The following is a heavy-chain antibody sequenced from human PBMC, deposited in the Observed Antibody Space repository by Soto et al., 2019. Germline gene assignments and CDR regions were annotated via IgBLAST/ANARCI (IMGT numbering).Heavy chain of an antibody. V-gene: IGHV4-34*01. D-gene: IGHD6-6*01. CDR3: ARVNKYSSPDIFDY. CDR2: INHSGST. CDR1: GGSFSGYY. Sequence: SETLSLTCAVYGGSFSGYYWSWIRQPPGKGLEWIGEINHSGSTNYNPSLKSRVTISVDTSKNQFSLKLSSVTAADTAVYYCARVNKYSSPDIFDYWGQGTLVTVSS. J-gene: IGHJ4*02.